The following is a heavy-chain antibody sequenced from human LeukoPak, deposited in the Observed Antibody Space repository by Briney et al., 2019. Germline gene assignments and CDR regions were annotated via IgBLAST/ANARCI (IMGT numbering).Heavy chain of an antibody. D-gene: IGHD3-3*01. CDR1: GGSISSGSYY. CDR3: ARESSLLRSTDY. V-gene: IGHV4-61*02. Sequence: SETLSLTCTVSGGSISSGSYYWSWIRQPAGKGLEWIGRIYTSGSTNYNPYLKSRVIISVDTSKNQFSLKLSSVTAADTAVYYCARESSLLRSTDYWGQGTLVTVSS. CDR2: IYTSGST. J-gene: IGHJ4*02.